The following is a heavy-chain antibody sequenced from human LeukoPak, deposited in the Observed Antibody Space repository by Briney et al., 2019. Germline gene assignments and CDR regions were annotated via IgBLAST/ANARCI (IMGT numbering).Heavy chain of an antibody. V-gene: IGHV3-30*03. Sequence: PGGSLRLSCAASGFTFSSYGMHWVRQAPGKGLEWVAVISYDGSNKYYADSVKGRFTISRDNSKNTLYLQMNSLRAEDTAIYYCARDGSRYCSSTSCLSGFYYYSMDVWGKGTTVIVSS. CDR3: ARDGSRYCSSTSCLSGFYYYSMDV. CDR2: ISYDGSNK. J-gene: IGHJ6*03. D-gene: IGHD2-2*01. CDR1: GFTFSSYG.